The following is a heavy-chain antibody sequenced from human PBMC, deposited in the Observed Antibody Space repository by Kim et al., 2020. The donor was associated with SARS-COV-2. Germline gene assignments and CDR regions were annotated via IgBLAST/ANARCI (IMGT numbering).Heavy chain of an antibody. CDR2: ISAYNGNT. CDR1: GYTFTSYG. J-gene: IGHJ3*02. D-gene: IGHD3-16*02. Sequence: ASVKVSCKASGYTFTSYGISWVRQAPGQGLEWMGWISAYNGNTNYAQKLQGRVTMTTDTSTSTAYMELRSLRSDDTAVYYCARDEITFGGVIELQHDAFDIWGQGTMVTVSS. V-gene: IGHV1-18*04. CDR3: ARDEITFGGVIELQHDAFDI.